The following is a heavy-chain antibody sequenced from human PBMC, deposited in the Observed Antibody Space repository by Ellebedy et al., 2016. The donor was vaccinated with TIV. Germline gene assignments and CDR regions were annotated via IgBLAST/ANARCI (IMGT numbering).Heavy chain of an antibody. Sequence: SETLSLXXSVSGGPISRWAWSWIRQSAGKGLEWIGRIYNNGGTNYNPSLKSRVTLTLDTSKNQISLKLSSVTAADTAVYYCATGGGDFDYWGQGTLVTVSS. J-gene: IGHJ4*02. CDR2: IYNNGGT. CDR3: ATGGGDFDY. V-gene: IGHV4-4*07. D-gene: IGHD2-8*02. CDR1: GGPISRWA.